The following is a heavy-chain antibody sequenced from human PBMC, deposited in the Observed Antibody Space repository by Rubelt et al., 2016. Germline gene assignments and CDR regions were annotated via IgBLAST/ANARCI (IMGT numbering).Heavy chain of an antibody. D-gene: IGHD5/OR15-5a*01. CDR1: GYTFTTYG. Sequence: QVQLVQSGAEVKEPGASVRVSCKASGYTFTTYGIGWVRQAPGQGLEWMGWISAHNDNTNYAQKFQGRVTMTTDTTTNTVYMELRSLTSDDTAVYYCVRDQVGSTPDYWGQGTLVIVSS. V-gene: IGHV1-18*01. J-gene: IGHJ4*02. CDR2: ISAHNDNT. CDR3: VRDQVGSTPDY.